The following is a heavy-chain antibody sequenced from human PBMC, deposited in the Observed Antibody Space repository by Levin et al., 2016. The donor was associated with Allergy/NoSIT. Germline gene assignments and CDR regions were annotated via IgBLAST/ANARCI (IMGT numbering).Heavy chain of an antibody. Sequence: GESLKISCQGTGDSFPNYWIAWVRQMPGKGLEWMGIISPGDSDTRYSPSFQGQVTISADKSISAAYLQWSSLRASDTAMYYCASRKRMTSVTHADNWFDPWGQGTLVTVSS. V-gene: IGHV5-51*01. CDR1: GDSFPNYW. CDR2: ISPGDSDT. CDR3: ASRKRMTSVTHADNWFDP. J-gene: IGHJ5*02. D-gene: IGHD4-17*01.